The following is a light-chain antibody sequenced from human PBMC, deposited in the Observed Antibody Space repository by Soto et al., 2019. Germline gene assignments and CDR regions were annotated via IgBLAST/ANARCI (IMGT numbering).Light chain of an antibody. J-gene: IGLJ2*01. Sequence: QSVLTQPASVSGSPGQSITISCTGTSSDVGGYDYVSWYQQHPAKTPKLIIFEVSNRPSGIPDRYSASKSGNTASLTISGRQAEDEAHYYCSSYTNGNTHMVVGGGTKLTVL. CDR2: EVS. CDR3: SSYTNGNTHMV. V-gene: IGLV2-14*01. CDR1: SSDVGGYDY.